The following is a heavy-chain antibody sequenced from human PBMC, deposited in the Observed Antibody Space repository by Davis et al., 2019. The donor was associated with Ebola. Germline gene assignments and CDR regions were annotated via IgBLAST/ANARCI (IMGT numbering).Heavy chain of an antibody. D-gene: IGHD3/OR15-3a*01. CDR3: AKDTAIFGLVIGAFDY. J-gene: IGHJ4*02. Sequence: SVKGRFTISRDNSKKTLYLQMNSLGTEDTGIYYCAKDTAIFGLVIGAFDYWGQGTLVTVSS. V-gene: IGHV3-30*02.